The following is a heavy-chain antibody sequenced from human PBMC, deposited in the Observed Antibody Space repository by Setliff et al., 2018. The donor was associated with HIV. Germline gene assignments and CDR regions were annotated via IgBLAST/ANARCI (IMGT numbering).Heavy chain of an antibody. Sequence: SETLSLTCTVSGSSISSGGYYWSWIRQHPGKGLEWIGYIYTSGSTNYNPSLKSRVTISVDTSKNQFSLKLSSVTAADTAVYYCARGLSFYDPGGFDYRGQGTLVTVSS. V-gene: IGHV4-61*08. CDR3: ARGLSFYDPGGFDY. D-gene: IGHD3-22*01. CDR2: IYTSGST. CDR1: GSSISSGGYY. J-gene: IGHJ4*02.